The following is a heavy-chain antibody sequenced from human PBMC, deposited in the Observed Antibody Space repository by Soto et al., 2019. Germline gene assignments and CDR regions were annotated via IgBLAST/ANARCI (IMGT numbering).Heavy chain of an antibody. V-gene: IGHV3-23*01. CDR2: IGGSGAST. D-gene: IGHD2-2*01. CDR3: AKRFCTSTTCQSGDYFYYMDV. CDR1: GFTFNNYA. J-gene: IGHJ6*03. Sequence: GGSLRLSCAASGFTFNNYAMSWVRQAPGKGLEWVSAIGGSGASTYYTDSVKGRFTVSRDNSKNTLDLQMSSLRADDTAVYYCAKRFCTSTTCQSGDYFYYMDVWGKGTTVTVSS.